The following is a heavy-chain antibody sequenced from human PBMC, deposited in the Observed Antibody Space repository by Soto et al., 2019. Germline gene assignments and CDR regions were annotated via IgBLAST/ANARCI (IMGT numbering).Heavy chain of an antibody. J-gene: IGHJ4*02. CDR3: AAPPGGGGY. D-gene: IGHD3-10*01. Sequence: EVQLVESGGGLIQPGGSLRLSCAVSGFTVSNNYMSWVRQAPGKGLEGVSVIYSGGYTAYGDSVKGRFTISRDNSKNTPIPQMKRPRAPAPAGFSGAAPPGGGGYWGQGTLVTVSS. CDR2: IYSGGYT. CDR1: GFTVSNNY. V-gene: IGHV3-53*01.